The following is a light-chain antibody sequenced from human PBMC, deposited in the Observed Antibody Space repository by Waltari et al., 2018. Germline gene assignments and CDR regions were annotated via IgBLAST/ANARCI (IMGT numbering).Light chain of an antibody. CDR3: CSYAGSGIYV. CDR1: TSDVGSYNL. J-gene: IGLJ1*01. Sequence: QSALTQPAPVSGSPGQSTTAPCTATTSDVGSYNLVSWFQQYPDTAPKLIIFEVNKRPSGVSNRFSGSKSGNTASLTISGLQAGDEADYYCCSYAGSGIYVFGTGAKVTVL. V-gene: IGLV2-23*02. CDR2: EVN.